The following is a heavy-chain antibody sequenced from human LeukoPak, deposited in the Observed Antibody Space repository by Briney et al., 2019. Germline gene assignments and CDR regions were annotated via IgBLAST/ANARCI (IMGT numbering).Heavy chain of an antibody. D-gene: IGHD3-22*01. V-gene: IGHV3-23*01. Sequence: RGSLRLSCAASGFTLSSYAMSWVRQAPGKGLEWGSGISGSGGSTYYADSVKGRFTISRDNSKNTLYLQMNSLRAEDTAAYYCAKGPQVGSGYYQDYWGQGILVTVSS. CDR2: ISGSGGST. CDR1: GFTLSSYA. J-gene: IGHJ4*02. CDR3: AKGPQVGSGYYQDY.